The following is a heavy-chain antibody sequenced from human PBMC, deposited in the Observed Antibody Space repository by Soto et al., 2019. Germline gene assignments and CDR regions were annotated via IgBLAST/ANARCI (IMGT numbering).Heavy chain of an antibody. V-gene: IGHV3-11*06. CDR3: ARSGDNYNVLDY. CDR2: SSNSGTYT. CDR1: GFTFSDYY. D-gene: IGHD3-10*02. J-gene: IGHJ4*02. Sequence: RGSLRLSCLGSGFTFSDYYMSWVRQAPGKGLEWLSYSSNSGTYTKYAGSVKGRFSISRDNAKNSLHLQINSLRGEDTAVYYCARSGDNYNVLDYWGQGTPVTSPQ.